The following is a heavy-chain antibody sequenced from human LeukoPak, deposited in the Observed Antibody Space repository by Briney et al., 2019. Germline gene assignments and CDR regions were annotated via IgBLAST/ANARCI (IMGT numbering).Heavy chain of an antibody. J-gene: IGHJ4*02. CDR2: INHSGST. CDR3: AKVGVVPRPPDYYFDY. Sequence: SETLSLSCAVYGGSFSGYYWSWIRQPPGKGLEWIGEINHSGSTNYNPSLKSRVTISVHTSKNQFALKLSSVTAADTAVYYCAKVGVVPRPPDYYFDYWGQGTLVTVSS. CDR1: GGSFSGYY. D-gene: IGHD2-21*01. V-gene: IGHV4-34*01.